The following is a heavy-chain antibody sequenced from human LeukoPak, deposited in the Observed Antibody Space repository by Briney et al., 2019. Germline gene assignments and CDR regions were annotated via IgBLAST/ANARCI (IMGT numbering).Heavy chain of an antibody. CDR1: RFRFASYG. Sequence: PGGSLRLSCAASRFRFASYGMHWVRQAPGKGLEWVAYIRYDGSDKYYADSVKGQFTISRDNAKNSLYLQMNSLRAEDTAVYYCARDVRLWYSSGWYGFDYWGQETLVTVSS. V-gene: IGHV3-30*02. D-gene: IGHD6-19*01. J-gene: IGHJ4*02. CDR2: IRYDGSDK. CDR3: ARDVRLWYSSGWYGFDY.